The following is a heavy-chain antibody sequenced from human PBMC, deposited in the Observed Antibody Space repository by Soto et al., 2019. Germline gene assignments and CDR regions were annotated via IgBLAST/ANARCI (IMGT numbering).Heavy chain of an antibody. V-gene: IGHV1-2*01. CDR3: ARGGGVGVAGSAAFDM. CDR2: INPATGAA. D-gene: IGHD3-3*01. J-gene: IGHJ3*02. Sequence: QLHLVQSGAVVKKPGASVTVSCSASGYPVTAYYMHWVRQAPGRGLEWMGGINPATGAAKYTQTFQGRGTNPRDTATSTGFMEPRRLTSGDTALFYGARGGGVGVAGSAAFDMWGQGTLVTVSS. CDR1: GYPVTAYY.